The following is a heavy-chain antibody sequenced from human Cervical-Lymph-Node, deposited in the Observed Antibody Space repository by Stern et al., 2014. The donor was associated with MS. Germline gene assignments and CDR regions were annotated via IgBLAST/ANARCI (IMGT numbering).Heavy chain of an antibody. CDR1: GGSISSGGYY. Sequence: QLQLQESGPRLVKPSQTLSLTCTVSGGSISSGGYYWSWIRQHPGKGLEWIGYIYNSGSSYYNPSLKNRVLISGDTSKNQVSLNLSSVTAADSAVYYCAAGYCTSASCYTGRNFGYWGQGILVTVSS. CDR3: AAGYCTSASCYTGRNFGY. V-gene: IGHV4-31*03. D-gene: IGHD2-2*02. CDR2: IYNSGSS. J-gene: IGHJ4*02.